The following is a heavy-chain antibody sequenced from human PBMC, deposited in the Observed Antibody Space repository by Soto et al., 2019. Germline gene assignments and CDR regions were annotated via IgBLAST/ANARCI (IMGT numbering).Heavy chain of an antibody. CDR3: AREYCSGGSCYLDAFDI. J-gene: IGHJ3*02. D-gene: IGHD2-15*01. CDR1: GGSISSYY. V-gene: IGHV4-59*01. CDR2: IYYSGST. Sequence: PSETLSLTCTVSGGSISSYYWSWIRQHPGKGLEWIGYIYYSGSTNYNPSLKSRVTISVDTSKNQFSLKLSSVTAADTAVYYCAREYCSGGSCYLDAFDIWGQGTMVTVSS.